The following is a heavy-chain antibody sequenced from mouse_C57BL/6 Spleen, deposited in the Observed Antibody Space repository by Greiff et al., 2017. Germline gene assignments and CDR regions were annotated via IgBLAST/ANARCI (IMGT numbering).Heavy chain of an antibody. CDR1: GYAFSSYW. CDR2: IYPGDGDT. Sequence: QVQLQQSGAELVKPGASVEISCKASGYAFSSYWMNWVKQRPGKGLEWIGQIYPGDGDTNYNGKFKGKATLTADKSSSTAYMQLSSLTSEDSAVYFCAIITTVVAPFDYWGQGTTLTVSS. V-gene: IGHV1-80*01. CDR3: AIITTVVAPFDY. J-gene: IGHJ2*01. D-gene: IGHD1-1*01.